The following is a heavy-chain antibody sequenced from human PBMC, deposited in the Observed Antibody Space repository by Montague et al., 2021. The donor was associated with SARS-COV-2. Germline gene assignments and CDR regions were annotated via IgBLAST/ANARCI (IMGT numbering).Heavy chain of an antibody. J-gene: IGHJ6*02. CDR2: INYCGST. Sequence: SETLSLTCTVAGGSISSYYWSWIRQPPGKGLEWIGYINYCGSTNYNPSLKSRVTISVDTSKNQFSLNLSSVTAADTAVYYCARNLVVHYWYGMDVWGQGTTVTVSS. V-gene: IGHV4-59*12. CDR1: GGSISSYY. D-gene: IGHD2-15*01. CDR3: ARNLVVHYWYGMDV.